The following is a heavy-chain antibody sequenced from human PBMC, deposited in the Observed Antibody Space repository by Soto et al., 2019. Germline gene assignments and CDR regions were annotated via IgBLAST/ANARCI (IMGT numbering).Heavy chain of an antibody. Sequence: QVHLVQSGAEVKKPGSSVQVSCRASGGTFSRSSIAWVRQAPGQGLEWMGGIAPLSGTANYAQRLQGRVTITAHESTGTAYLELSGLRAEDTAVYYCAREIRYYGSGIFDSWGQGTLVIVSA. V-gene: IGHV1-69*01. CDR2: IAPLSGTA. CDR3: AREIRYYGSGIFDS. CDR1: GGTFSRSS. J-gene: IGHJ4*02. D-gene: IGHD3-10*01.